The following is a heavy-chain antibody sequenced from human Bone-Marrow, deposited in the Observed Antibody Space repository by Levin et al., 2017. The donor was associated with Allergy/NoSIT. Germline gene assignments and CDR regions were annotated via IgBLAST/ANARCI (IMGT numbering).Heavy chain of an antibody. J-gene: IGHJ5*02. CDR2: ISGSGGRT. CDR3: AQEKGDSYGYR. Sequence: QSGGSLRLSCAASGFTFSNYDMSWVRQAPGKGLEWVSAISGSGGRTYYADPVKGRFTISRDNSKNTLNLQRNSLRAEDTAVYYCAQEKGDSYGYRWGQGTLVTVSS. V-gene: IGHV3-23*01. D-gene: IGHD5-18*01. CDR1: GFTFSNYD.